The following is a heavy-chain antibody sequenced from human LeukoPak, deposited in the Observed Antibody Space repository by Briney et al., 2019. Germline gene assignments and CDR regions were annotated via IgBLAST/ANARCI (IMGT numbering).Heavy chain of an antibody. J-gene: IGHJ5*02. CDR2: IYYSGST. CDR1: GGSMSSYY. Sequence: SETLSLTCTVSGGSMSSYYWSWIRQPPGKGLEWIGYIYYSGSTNYNPSLKSRVTISVDTSKNQFSLKLSSVTAADTAVYYCARDLAYPCSSGWYNWFDPWGQGTLVTVSS. V-gene: IGHV4-59*01. CDR3: ARDLAYPCSSGWYNWFDP. D-gene: IGHD6-19*01.